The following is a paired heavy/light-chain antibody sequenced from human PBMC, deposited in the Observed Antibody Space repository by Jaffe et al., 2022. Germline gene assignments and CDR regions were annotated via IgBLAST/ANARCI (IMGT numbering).Heavy chain of an antibody. Sequence: QVQLVESGGGVVQPGGSLRLSCAASGFTFSSYGMHWVRQAPGKGLEWVAFIRSDGSDKYYADSVKGQFTISRDNSKNTLYLQMNSLRAEDTAVYYCAKDHMYNSGWYIDYWGQGTLVTVSS. V-gene: IGHV3-30*02. CDR3: AKDHMYNSGWYIDY. D-gene: IGHD6-19*01. CDR1: GFTFSSYG. CDR2: IRSDGSDK. J-gene: IGHJ4*02.
Light chain of an antibody. CDR3: QQYNSYPYT. Sequence: DIQMTQSPSTLSASVGDRVTITCRASQSISNWLAWYQQKPGKAPKLLIYKASSLEGGLPSRFSGSGSGTEFTLTISSLQPDDFATYYCQQYNSYPYTFGQGTKLEIK. CDR2: KAS. CDR1: QSISNW. V-gene: IGKV1-5*03. J-gene: IGKJ2*01.